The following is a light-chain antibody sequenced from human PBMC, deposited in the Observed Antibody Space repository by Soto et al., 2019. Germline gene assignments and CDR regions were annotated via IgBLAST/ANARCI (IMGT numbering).Light chain of an antibody. Sequence: QLVLTQPASVSGSPGQSITISCTGTRSDVGGYNYVSWYKQNPGKAPKLVIYDVSHRPSGVSNRFFGSKSGNTASLTISGLQAEDEADYYCFSYSTSRARIFGGGTKLTVL. CDR3: FSYSTSRARI. CDR2: DVS. CDR1: RSDVGGYNY. V-gene: IGLV2-14*01. J-gene: IGLJ2*01.